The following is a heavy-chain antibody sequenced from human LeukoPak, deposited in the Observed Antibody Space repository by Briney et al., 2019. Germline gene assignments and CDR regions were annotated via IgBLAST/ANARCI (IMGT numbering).Heavy chain of an antibody. CDR1: GFTLSSYW. J-gene: IGHJ4*02. Sequence: GGSLRLSCAASGFTLSSYWMHWVRQVPGKGLVWVSRINPDGSTTTYADSVKGRFTISRDNAKNTLYLQMNSLRAEDTAVYYCAPPPIAATGNWGQGTLVTVSS. D-gene: IGHD6-13*01. V-gene: IGHV3-74*01. CDR2: INPDGSTT. CDR3: APPPIAATGN.